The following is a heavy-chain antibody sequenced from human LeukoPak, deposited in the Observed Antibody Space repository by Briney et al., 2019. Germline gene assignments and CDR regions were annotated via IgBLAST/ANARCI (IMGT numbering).Heavy chain of an antibody. CDR3: ARVEYCTRGVCINYDL. D-gene: IGHD2-8*01. CDR2: INPNSGGT. Sequence: ASVKVTCKASGYTFTGPYIDWMRQAPGQGLEWMGWINPNSGGTKYAQKFQGRVTMTRDTPTSTAYMELSGLRPDDTPAYYCARVEYCTRGVCINYDLWGQGTLVTVSS. J-gene: IGHJ4*02. V-gene: IGHV1-2*02. CDR1: GYTFTGPY.